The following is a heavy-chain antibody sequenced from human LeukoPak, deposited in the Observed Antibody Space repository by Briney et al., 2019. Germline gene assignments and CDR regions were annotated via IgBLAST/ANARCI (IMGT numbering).Heavy chain of an antibody. Sequence: SETLSLTCTVSGGSISSYYWSWIRQPPGKGLEWIGYIYYSGSTNYNPSLKSRVTISVDTSKNQFSLKLSSVTAADTAVYYCARVVSSGWRYYFDYWGQGTLVTVSS. CDR3: ARVVSSGWRYYFDY. J-gene: IGHJ4*02. CDR1: GGSISSYY. V-gene: IGHV4-59*01. D-gene: IGHD6-19*01. CDR2: IYYSGST.